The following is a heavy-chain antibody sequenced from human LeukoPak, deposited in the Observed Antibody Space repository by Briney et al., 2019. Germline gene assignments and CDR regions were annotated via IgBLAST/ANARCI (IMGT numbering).Heavy chain of an antibody. CDR3: SGRDSSRSPRAY. CDR2: IKPDGSEK. D-gene: IGHD2-2*01. J-gene: IGHJ4*02. V-gene: IGHV3-7*01. CDR1: GLTFTDFW. Sequence: GGSPRLSCAASGLTFTDFWMNWVRLAPGRGLEWVANIKPDGSEKYYVDSVKGRFAISRDNAKNEVYLEMNSLRAEDTGVYYCSGRDSSRSPRAYWGQGTLVSVSS.